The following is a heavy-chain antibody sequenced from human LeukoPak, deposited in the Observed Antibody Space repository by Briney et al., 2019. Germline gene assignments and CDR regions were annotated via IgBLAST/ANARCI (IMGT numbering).Heavy chain of an antibody. Sequence: TGGSLRLSCAASGFTFSSYWMSWVRQAPGKGLEWVANIKQDGSEKYYVDSVKGRFTISRDNAKNSLYLQMNSLRAEDTAVYYCVRTQWELLRGAFDIWGQGTMVTVSS. J-gene: IGHJ3*02. D-gene: IGHD1-26*01. V-gene: IGHV3-7*01. CDR2: IKQDGSEK. CDR1: GFTFSSYW. CDR3: VRTQWELLRGAFDI.